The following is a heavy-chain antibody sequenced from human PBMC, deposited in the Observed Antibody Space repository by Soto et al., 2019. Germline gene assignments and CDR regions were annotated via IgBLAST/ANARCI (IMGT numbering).Heavy chain of an antibody. CDR1: GYSISSSNW. CDR2: IYYSGTT. Sequence: SETLSLTCAVSGYSISSSNWWGWIRQPPGKGLEWIGYIYYSGTTYYNPSLKSRVTMSVDTSKNQFSLKLTSVTAVATAVYYCAGLLAAPEGWFDPWGQGNLVTVSS. V-gene: IGHV4-28*01. CDR3: AGLLAAPEGWFDP. J-gene: IGHJ5*02.